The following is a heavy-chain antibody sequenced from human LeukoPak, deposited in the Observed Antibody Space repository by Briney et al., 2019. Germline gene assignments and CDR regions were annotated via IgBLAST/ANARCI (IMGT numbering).Heavy chain of an antibody. Sequence: GSLRLSCAASGFTFSGYWMHWVRQAPGKGLVWVSRINSDGSSTSYADSVKGRFTISRDNAKNTRYLQMNSLRAEDTAVYYCARDRSATYNWFDPWGQGTLVTVSS. V-gene: IGHV3-74*01. CDR3: ARDRSATYNWFDP. CDR1: GFTFSGYW. J-gene: IGHJ5*02. CDR2: INSDGSST. D-gene: IGHD2-15*01.